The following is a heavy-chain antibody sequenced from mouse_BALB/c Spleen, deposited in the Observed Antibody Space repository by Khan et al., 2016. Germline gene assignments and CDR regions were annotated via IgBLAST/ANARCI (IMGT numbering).Heavy chain of an antibody. CDR1: GDSITSGY. J-gene: IGHJ4*01. V-gene: IGHV3-8*02. CDR3: ARLITTAYYVMDY. D-gene: IGHD1-2*01. Sequence: EVQLQESGPSLVKPSQTLSLTCSVTGDSITSGYWNWIRKFPGNKLEYMGYISYSGSTYYNPSLKSRISITRDTSKNQYYLQLTSVTTEDTATYYCARLITTAYYVMDYWGQGTSVTVAS. CDR2: ISYSGST.